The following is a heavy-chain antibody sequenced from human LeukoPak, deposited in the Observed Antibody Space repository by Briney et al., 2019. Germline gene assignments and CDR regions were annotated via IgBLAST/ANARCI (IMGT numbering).Heavy chain of an antibody. CDR2: ISYDGSNN. CDR3: ARGGYYYYYYMDV. J-gene: IGHJ6*03. Sequence: PGGSLRLSCAASGFTFSSYAMHWVRQAPGKGLEWVAVISYDGSNNYYADSVKGRFTISRDNSKNTLYLQMNSLRAEDTAVYYCARGGYYYYYYMDVWGKGTTVTVSS. V-gene: IGHV3-30*04. CDR1: GFTFSSYA.